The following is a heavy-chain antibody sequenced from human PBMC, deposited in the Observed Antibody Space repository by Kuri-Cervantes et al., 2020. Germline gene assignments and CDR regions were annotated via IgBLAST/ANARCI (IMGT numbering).Heavy chain of an antibody. Sequence: GESLKISCAASGFTFSNAWMSWVRQAPGKGLEWVGRIKSKTDGGTTDYAAPVKGRVTISRDDSKNTLYLQMNSLRAEDTAVYYCARGGFLEWLSYPDYWGQGTLVTVSS. CDR3: ARGGFLEWLSYPDY. CDR2: IKSKTDGGTT. J-gene: IGHJ4*02. CDR1: GFTFSNAW. D-gene: IGHD3-3*01. V-gene: IGHV3-15*01.